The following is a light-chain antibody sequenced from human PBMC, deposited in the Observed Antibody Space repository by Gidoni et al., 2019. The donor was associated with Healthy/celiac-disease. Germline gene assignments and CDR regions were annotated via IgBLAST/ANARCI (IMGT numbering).Light chain of an antibody. CDR1: QSVSSN. Sequence: EIVMTQPPATLSVSPGERATLSCRASQSVSSNLAWYQQKPGHAPRLLIYGASTRATGIPARFSGSGSGTEFTLTISSLQSEDFAVYYCQQYNNWPRTFGQGTKVEIK. V-gene: IGKV3-15*01. CDR3: QQYNNWPRT. J-gene: IGKJ1*01. CDR2: GAS.